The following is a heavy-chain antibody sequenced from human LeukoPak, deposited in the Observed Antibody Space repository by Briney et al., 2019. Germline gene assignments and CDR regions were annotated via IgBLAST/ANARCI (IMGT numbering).Heavy chain of an antibody. CDR1: GASISNYY. CDR3: GRVRDAVAGRPYYLDY. D-gene: IGHD6-19*01. V-gene: IGHV4-59*01. Sequence: SETLSLTCTVSGASISNYYWSWIRQPPGKGLEWIGYISHSGSTNYNPSLKSRVTISLDTSKNQFSLKLTCVTAADTAVYYCGRVRDAVAGRPYYLDYWGQGTLVTVSS. CDR2: ISHSGST. J-gene: IGHJ4*02.